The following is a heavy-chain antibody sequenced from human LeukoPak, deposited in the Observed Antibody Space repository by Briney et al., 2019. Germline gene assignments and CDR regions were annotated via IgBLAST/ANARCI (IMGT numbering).Heavy chain of an antibody. Sequence: PGRSLRLSCAASGFTLSSYGMHWVRQAPGKGLEWVAVIWYDGSNKYYADSVKGRFTISRDNSKNTLYLQMNSLRAEDTAVYYCARVGGSYPELYYFDYWGQGTLVTVSS. V-gene: IGHV3-33*01. J-gene: IGHJ4*02. CDR1: GFTLSSYG. D-gene: IGHD1-26*01. CDR3: ARVGGSYPELYYFDY. CDR2: IWYDGSNK.